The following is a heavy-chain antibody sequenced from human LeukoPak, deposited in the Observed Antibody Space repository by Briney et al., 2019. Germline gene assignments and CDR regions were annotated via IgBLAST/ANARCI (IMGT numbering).Heavy chain of an antibody. CDR3: ARDGPYYDYVWGSYLYYYYGMDV. CDR2: ISSSGSTI. J-gene: IGHJ6*02. D-gene: IGHD3-16*02. Sequence: PGGSLRLSCAASGFTFSDYYMSWIRQAPGKGLEWVSYISSSGSTIYYADSVKGRFTISRDNAKNSLYLQMNSLRAKDTAVYYCARDGPYYDYVWGSYLYYYYGMDVWGQGTTVTVSS. V-gene: IGHV3-11*01. CDR1: GFTFSDYY.